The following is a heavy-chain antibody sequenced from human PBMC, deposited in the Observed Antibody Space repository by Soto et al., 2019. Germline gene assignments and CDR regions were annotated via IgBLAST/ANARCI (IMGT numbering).Heavy chain of an antibody. Sequence: SETLSLTCTVSGGSFTGHFLSWVRQPPGKGLEWIGEVSHSGNTKYYPSLRSRVTLSVDSSKNQISLALTSVTAADTAVYYCARAKFESTGWHQFDIWGQGTLVTVSS. V-gene: IGHV4-34*01. CDR3: ARAKFESTGWHQFDI. D-gene: IGHD7-27*01. J-gene: IGHJ4*02. CDR1: GGSFTGHF. CDR2: VSHSGNT.